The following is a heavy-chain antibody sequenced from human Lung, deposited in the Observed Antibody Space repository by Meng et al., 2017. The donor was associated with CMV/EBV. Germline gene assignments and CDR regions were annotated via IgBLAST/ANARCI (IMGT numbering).Heavy chain of an antibody. CDR3: ARADKVRFDY. J-gene: IGHJ4*02. CDR2: IYHSGST. V-gene: IGHV4-4*02. CDR1: GGSMSSTNW. Sequence: QVRRKEWGPGLVRPSGTLSLTCAVSGGSMSSTNWWSWVRQPPGKGLEWIGEIYHSGSTNYNPSLKSRVSISVDKSKNQFSLKLSSVTAADTAVYYCARADKVRFDYWGQGTLVTVSS.